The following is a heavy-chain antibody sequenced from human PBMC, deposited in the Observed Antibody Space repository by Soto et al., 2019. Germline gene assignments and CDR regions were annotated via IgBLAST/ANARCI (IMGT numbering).Heavy chain of an antibody. CDR3: ARVRTEYAGLDY. Sequence: PSETLSLTCTVSGASVSSGDYSWSWIRQPPGKGLESIGYIYSSGSTNYNPSLESRVAISLDTSKNQFSLRLTSVTAADTAVYFCARVRTEYAGLDYWGQGTLVTVSS. V-gene: IGHV4-61*08. CDR2: IYSSGST. CDR1: GASVSSGDYS. D-gene: IGHD2-2*01. J-gene: IGHJ4*02.